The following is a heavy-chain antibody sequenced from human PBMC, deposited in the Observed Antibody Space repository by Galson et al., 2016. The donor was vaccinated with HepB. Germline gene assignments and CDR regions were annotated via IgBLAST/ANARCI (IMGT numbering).Heavy chain of an antibody. CDR2: LFYGGHT. CDR3: AVLLAYVRV. Sequence: SETLSLTCTVSGGSVSSTDYYWGWIRQSPGRGLEWIASLFYGGHTYYNPSLRSRVRMSADTSKSQFSLELTSVTAADTAVYYCAVLLAYVRVWGQGTPVAVSS. D-gene: IGHD2-8*01. CDR1: GGSVSSTDYY. J-gene: IGHJ4*02. V-gene: IGHV4-39*01.